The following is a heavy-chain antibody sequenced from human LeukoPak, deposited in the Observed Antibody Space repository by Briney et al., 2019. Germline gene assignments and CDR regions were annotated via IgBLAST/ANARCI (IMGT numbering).Heavy chain of an antibody. Sequence: PGGSLRLSCAASGFTFRTYAMNWVRQAPGKGLEWVANIKQDGSEKYYVDSVKGRFTISRDNAKNSLYLQMNSLRAEDTAVYYCARRAQDIVVVPAAILGRFLEWPNWFDPWGQGTLVTVSS. CDR1: GFTFRTYA. CDR3: ARRAQDIVVVPAAILGRFLEWPNWFDP. V-gene: IGHV3-7*01. CDR2: IKQDGSEK. D-gene: IGHD2-2*02. J-gene: IGHJ5*02.